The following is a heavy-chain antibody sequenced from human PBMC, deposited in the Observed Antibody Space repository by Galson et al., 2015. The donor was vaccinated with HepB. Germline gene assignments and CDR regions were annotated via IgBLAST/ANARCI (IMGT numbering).Heavy chain of an antibody. J-gene: IGHJ4*02. CDR3: AKGAAAGTWSFDY. Sequence: SLRLSCAASGFTFSTYGMHWVRQAPGKGLEWVAFIRYDGTNKYYADSVKGRFTISRDNSKNTLYLQMNSLRAEDTAVYYCAKGAAAGTWSFDYWGQGTLVTVSS. V-gene: IGHV3-30*02. CDR1: GFTFSTYG. CDR2: IRYDGTNK. D-gene: IGHD6-13*01.